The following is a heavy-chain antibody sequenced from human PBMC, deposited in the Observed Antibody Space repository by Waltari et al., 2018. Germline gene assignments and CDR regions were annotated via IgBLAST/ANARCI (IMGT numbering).Heavy chain of an antibody. V-gene: IGHV1-24*01. J-gene: IGHJ4*02. CDR3: ATARSYDFWSGSTFDY. D-gene: IGHD3-3*01. Sequence: QVQLVQSGAEVKKPGASVKVSCKVSGYTLTELSMHWVRQAPGKGLEWMGGFDPEDGETIYAQKFPGRVTMTEDTSTDTAYMELSSLRSEDTAVYYCATARSYDFWSGSTFDYWGQGTLVTVSS. CDR2: FDPEDGET. CDR1: GYTLTELS.